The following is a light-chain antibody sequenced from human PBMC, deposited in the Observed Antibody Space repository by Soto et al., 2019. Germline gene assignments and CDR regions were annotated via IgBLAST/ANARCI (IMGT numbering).Light chain of an antibody. Sequence: QSALTQPASVSGSPGQSITISCTGTSSDVGGYNYVSWYQQHPGKVPRLIIYDVFNRPSGVSARFSGAKFGNTASLTISGLQAEDEADYYCCSYTNSITRVFGTGTKLTVL. J-gene: IGLJ1*01. V-gene: IGLV2-14*03. CDR2: DVF. CDR1: SSDVGGYNY. CDR3: CSYTNSITRV.